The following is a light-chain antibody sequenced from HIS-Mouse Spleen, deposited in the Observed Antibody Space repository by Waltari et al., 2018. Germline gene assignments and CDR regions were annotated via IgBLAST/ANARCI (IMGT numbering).Light chain of an antibody. Sequence: QSALTQPASVSGSPGQSITISCTGTSSDVGSYNLVSWYQQHPGKAPKLMIYEGRKRHSGVANRCSGSKSGNTASLTISGLQAEDEADYYCCSYAGSSTVVFGGGTKLTVL. CDR2: EGR. V-gene: IGLV2-23*01. CDR1: SSDVGSYNL. CDR3: CSYAGSSTVV. J-gene: IGLJ2*01.